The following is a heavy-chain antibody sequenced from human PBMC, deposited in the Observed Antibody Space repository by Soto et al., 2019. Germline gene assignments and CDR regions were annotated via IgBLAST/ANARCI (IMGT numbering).Heavy chain of an antibody. CDR3: ASVRGWVLDAFDI. D-gene: IGHD6-19*01. J-gene: IGHJ3*02. Sequence: GGSLRLSCAASGFTFSSYWMSWVRQAPGKGLEWVANIKQDGSEKYYVDSVKGRFTISRDNAKNSLYLQMNSLRAEDTAVYYCASVRGWVLDAFDIWGQGTMVTVSS. V-gene: IGHV3-7*01. CDR1: GFTFSSYW. CDR2: IKQDGSEK.